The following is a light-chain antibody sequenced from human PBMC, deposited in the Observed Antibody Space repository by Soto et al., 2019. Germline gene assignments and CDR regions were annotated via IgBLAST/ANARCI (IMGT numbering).Light chain of an antibody. V-gene: IGLV2-18*02. J-gene: IGLJ1*01. Sequence: QSALTQPPSVSGSPGQSVTISCTGTSSDVGSYNRVSWYQQPPGTAPKLMIYEVSNRPSGVPDRFSGSKSGNTASLTISGLQAEDEGDYYCCSCTSGTHYVFGTGTKVTVL. CDR1: SSDVGSYNR. CDR3: CSCTSGTHYV. CDR2: EVS.